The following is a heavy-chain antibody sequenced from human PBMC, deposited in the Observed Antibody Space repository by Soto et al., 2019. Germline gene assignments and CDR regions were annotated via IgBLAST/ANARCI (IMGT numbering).Heavy chain of an antibody. J-gene: IGHJ4*02. Sequence: QLQRQESGSGLVKPSQTLSLTCAVSGGSISSGGYSWSWIRQPPGKGLEWIGYIYHSGSTYYNPSLKSRVTISVDRSKNQFSLKLSSVTAADTAVYYCARGTVTSTTFDYWGQGTLVTVSS. CDR2: IYHSGST. CDR3: ARGTVTSTTFDY. V-gene: IGHV4-30-2*01. CDR1: GGSISSGGYS. D-gene: IGHD4-17*01.